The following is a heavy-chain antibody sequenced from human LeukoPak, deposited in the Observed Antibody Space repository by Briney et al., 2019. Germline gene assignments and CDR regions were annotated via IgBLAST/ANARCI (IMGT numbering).Heavy chain of an antibody. CDR3: ARPIDCSSTICTGPMDV. Sequence: SETLSLTCAVYGEYFSTYYYSWIRQPPGKGLEWIGEINHSGSTNYNPSLKSRLTISVDMSKKQFFLRLSSVTAADTAMYFCARPIDCSSTICTGPMDVWGRGTTVTVSS. D-gene: IGHD2-2*01. CDR2: INHSGST. J-gene: IGHJ6*03. V-gene: IGHV4-34*01. CDR1: GEYFSTYY.